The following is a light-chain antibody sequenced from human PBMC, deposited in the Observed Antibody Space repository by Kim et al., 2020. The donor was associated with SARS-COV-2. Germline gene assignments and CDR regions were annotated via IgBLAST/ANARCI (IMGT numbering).Light chain of an antibody. J-gene: IGKJ3*01. CDR1: QSIATY. V-gene: IGKV3-11*01. Sequence: EIVLTQSPATLSLSPGERATLSCMASQSIATYLAWYQQKPGQSPRLLISDSSDRATGIPARFSGSGSGTDFTLTISSLEPEDFAVYYCQQRSNWPMTFGPGTKVDIK. CDR2: DSS. CDR3: QQRSNWPMT.